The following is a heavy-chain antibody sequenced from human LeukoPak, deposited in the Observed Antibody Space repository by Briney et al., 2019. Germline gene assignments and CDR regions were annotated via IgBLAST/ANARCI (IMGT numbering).Heavy chain of an antibody. Sequence: PSXXLSLTCTVSGGSISSYYWSWIRQPPGKGLEWIGYIYYSGSTNYNPSLKSRVTISVDTSKNQFSLKLSSVTAADTAVYYCARDFGVAAFDIWGQGTMVTVSS. CDR2: IYYSGST. D-gene: IGHD3-16*01. CDR3: ARDFGVAAFDI. J-gene: IGHJ3*02. CDR1: GGSISSYY. V-gene: IGHV4-59*01.